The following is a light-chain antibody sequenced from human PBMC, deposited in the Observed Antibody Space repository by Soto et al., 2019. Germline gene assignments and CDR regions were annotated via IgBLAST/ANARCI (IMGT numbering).Light chain of an antibody. CDR2: AAS. CDR1: QSINWY. J-gene: IGKJ1*01. Sequence: DIQMTQSPSSLSASVGDSDTITCRASQSINWYLNWYQHKPGKAPKVLIYAASSLQSGVPPRFSGSGSGTDFTLTISSRQAEDFATYYCHQSYSPHWTFGQGTKVEIK. V-gene: IGKV1-39*01. CDR3: HQSYSPHWT.